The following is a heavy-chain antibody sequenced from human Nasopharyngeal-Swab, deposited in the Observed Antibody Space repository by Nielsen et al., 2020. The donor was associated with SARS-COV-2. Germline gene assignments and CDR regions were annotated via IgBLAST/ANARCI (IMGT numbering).Heavy chain of an antibody. V-gene: IGHV3-74*01. Sequence: ESLKIPCPASGFTFSNYWMHLVRQTPEKGLVWVSRINGAGSTTGYADSVKGRFNISRDNDKNIVYLQMNSLRDEDTAVFYCARIYGPYGLDVWGHGTTVTVSS. CDR2: INGAGSTT. D-gene: IGHD4-17*01. CDR1: GFTFSNYW. CDR3: ARIYGPYGLDV. J-gene: IGHJ6*02.